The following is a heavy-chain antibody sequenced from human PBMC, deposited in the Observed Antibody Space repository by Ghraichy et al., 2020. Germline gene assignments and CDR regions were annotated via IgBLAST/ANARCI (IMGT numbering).Heavy chain of an antibody. D-gene: IGHD6-13*01. CDR2: INHSGST. J-gene: IGHJ4*02. CDR1: GGSFSGYY. V-gene: IGHV4-34*01. Sequence: GSLRLSCAVYGGSFSGYYWSWIRQPPGKGLEWIGEINHSGSTNYNPSLKSRVTISVDTSKNQFSLKLSSVTAADTAVYYCARRFLGYSSSWWARWIDYWGQGTLVTVSS. CDR3: ARRFLGYSSSWWARWIDY.